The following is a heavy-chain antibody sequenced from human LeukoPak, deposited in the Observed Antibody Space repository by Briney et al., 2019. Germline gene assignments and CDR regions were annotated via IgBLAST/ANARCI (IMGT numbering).Heavy chain of an antibody. V-gene: IGHV4-59*08. CDR1: SGSIIGHW. CDR2: VFYSGSN. Sequence: PSETLSLTCSVSSGSIIGHWWSWIRQPPGKGLEWIGDVFYSGSNNYNPSLKSRLTISLDTSKNQFSLNLRSVTATDTAMYYCARRNTADASIDFWGQGTLVTASS. J-gene: IGHJ4*02. CDR3: ARRNTADASIDF. D-gene: IGHD4-17*01.